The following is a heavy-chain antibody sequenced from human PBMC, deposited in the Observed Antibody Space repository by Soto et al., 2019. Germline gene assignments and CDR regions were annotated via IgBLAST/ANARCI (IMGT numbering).Heavy chain of an antibody. D-gene: IGHD6-13*01. Sequence: VSLRLSCAASGFTFSSYWMHWVRQAPGKGLEWVSRIEGGGSSTTSADSVKGRFTVSRDDARNTLYLQMSSLRADDTAIYYCAREGLDTAGFFDVWGQGTMVTVSS. CDR1: GFTFSSYW. CDR3: AREGLDTAGFFDV. CDR2: IEGGGSST. V-gene: IGHV3-74*01. J-gene: IGHJ3*01.